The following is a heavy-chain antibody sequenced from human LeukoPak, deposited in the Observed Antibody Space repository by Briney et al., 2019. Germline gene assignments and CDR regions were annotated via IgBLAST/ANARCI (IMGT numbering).Heavy chain of an antibody. Sequence: GGSLRLSCAASGFTFSSYAMSWVRQAPGKGLEWVSGISGSGGSTSYADSVKGRFTISRDSSKNTLYLQMNSLRAEDTAVYYCARDGSSSSPFDYWGQGTLVTVSS. CDR3: ARDGSSSSPFDY. CDR2: ISGSGGST. V-gene: IGHV3-23*01. D-gene: IGHD6-13*01. J-gene: IGHJ4*02. CDR1: GFTFSSYA.